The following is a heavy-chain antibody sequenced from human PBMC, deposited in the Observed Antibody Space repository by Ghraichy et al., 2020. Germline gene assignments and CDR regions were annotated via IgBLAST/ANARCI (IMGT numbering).Heavy chain of an antibody. CDR3: ARREGSIAGLVDY. J-gene: IGHJ4*02. CDR1: GFTFSSYG. Sequence: GGSLRLSCAASGFTFSSYGMHWVRQAPGKGLEWVAVIWYDGSNKYYADSVKGRFTISRDNSKNTLYLQMNSLRAEDTAVYYCARREGSIAGLVDYWGQGTLVTVSS. D-gene: IGHD6-6*01. V-gene: IGHV3-33*01. CDR2: IWYDGSNK.